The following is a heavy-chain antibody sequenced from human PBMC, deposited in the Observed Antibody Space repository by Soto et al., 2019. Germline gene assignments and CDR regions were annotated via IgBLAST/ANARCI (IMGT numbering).Heavy chain of an antibody. CDR3: ASSPPVVITLDYYYYGMDV. CDR2: IYSGGST. D-gene: IGHD3-22*01. J-gene: IGHJ6*02. V-gene: IGHV3-53*01. CDR1: GFTVSSNY. Sequence: GGSLRLSCAASGFTVSSNYMSWVRQAPGKGLEWVSVIYSGGSTYYADSVKGRFTISRDNSKNTLYLQMNSLRAEDTAVYYCASSPPVVITLDYYYYGMDVWGQGTTVTVSS.